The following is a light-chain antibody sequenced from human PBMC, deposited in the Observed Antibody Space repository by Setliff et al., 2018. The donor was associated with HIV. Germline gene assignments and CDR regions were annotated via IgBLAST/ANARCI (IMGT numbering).Light chain of an antibody. Sequence: DIQMTQSPSSLSASVGDRVTITCRASQSISSYLNWYQQKPGRAPNLLIYAASSLQSGVPSRFSGSGSGTDFTLTISSLQPEDFATYYCQQSYSTPGTFGQGTKV. V-gene: IGKV1-39*01. CDR3: QQSYSTPGT. CDR1: QSISSY. J-gene: IGKJ1*01. CDR2: AAS.